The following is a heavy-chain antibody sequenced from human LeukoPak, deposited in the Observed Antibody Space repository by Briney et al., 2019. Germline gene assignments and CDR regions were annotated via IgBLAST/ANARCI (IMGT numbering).Heavy chain of an antibody. CDR3: ARDQDYAFDY. CDR2: ISGSGDRT. J-gene: IGHJ4*02. D-gene: IGHD4-17*01. Sequence: GGSLRLSCAASSFTFSSNPMAWVRQAPRKGLEWVSLISGSGDRTYYADSVKGRFTISRDNVKNSLYLQMNSLRDEDTAVYYCARDQDYAFDYWGQGTLVTVSS. V-gene: IGHV3-23*01. CDR1: SFTFSSNP.